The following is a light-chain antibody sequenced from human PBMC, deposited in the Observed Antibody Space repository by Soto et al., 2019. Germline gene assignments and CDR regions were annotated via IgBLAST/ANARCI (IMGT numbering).Light chain of an antibody. CDR2: LNSDGSH. CDR1: SGHSSYA. V-gene: IGLV4-69*01. Sequence: QPVLTQSPSASASLGASVKLTCTLSSGHSSYAIAWHQQQPEKGPRYLMKLNSDGSHSKGAGIPDRFSGSSSGAQRYPTISSLQSEYQSDYSRQTWGAGSPFGGGTKVTVL. J-gene: IGLJ2*01. CDR3: QTWGAGSP.